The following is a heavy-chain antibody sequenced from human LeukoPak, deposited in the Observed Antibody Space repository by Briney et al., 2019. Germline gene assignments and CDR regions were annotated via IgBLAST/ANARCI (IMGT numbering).Heavy chain of an antibody. CDR2: IYYSGST. Sequence: PSETLSLTCTVSGGSTSSYYWSWIRQPPGKGLEWIGYIYYSGSTNYNPSLKSRVTISVDTSKNQFSLKLSSVTAADTAVYYCAREYGYYDSSGYSVVDAFDIWGQGTMVTVSS. CDR1: GGSTSSYY. CDR3: AREYGYYDSSGYSVVDAFDI. D-gene: IGHD3-22*01. J-gene: IGHJ3*02. V-gene: IGHV4-59*01.